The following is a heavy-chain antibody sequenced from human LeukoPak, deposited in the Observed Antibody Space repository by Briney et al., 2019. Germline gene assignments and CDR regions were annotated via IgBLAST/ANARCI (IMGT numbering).Heavy chain of an antibody. J-gene: IGHJ4*02. CDR3: AKDYGGNSGPHFDY. D-gene: IGHD4-23*01. CDR2: ISYDGSNK. Sequence: GRSLRLSCAASGFTFSSYCLHWVRQAPGKGLEWVAVISYDGSNKYYADSVKGRFTISRDNSKNTLYLQMNSLRAEDTAVYYCAKDYGGNSGPHFDYWGQGTLVTVSS. V-gene: IGHV3-30*18. CDR1: GFTFSSYC.